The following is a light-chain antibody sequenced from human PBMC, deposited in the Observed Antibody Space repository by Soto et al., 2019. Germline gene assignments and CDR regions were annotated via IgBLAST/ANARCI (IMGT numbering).Light chain of an antibody. CDR2: AAS. J-gene: IGKJ1*01. Sequence: DIQMTQSPSTLSASVGDRVTTICRASQSISSWLAWYQQKPGKVPKLLIYAASTLQSGVPSRFSGSGSGTDFTLTISSLQPEDVATYYCQKYNSAPQTFGQGTKVDIK. V-gene: IGKV1-27*01. CDR1: QSISSW. CDR3: QKYNSAPQT.